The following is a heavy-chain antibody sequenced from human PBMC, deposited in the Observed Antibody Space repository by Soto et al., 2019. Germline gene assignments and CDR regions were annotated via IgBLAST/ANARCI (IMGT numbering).Heavy chain of an antibody. CDR3: VRSWAY. D-gene: IGHD6-13*01. Sequence: EVQLLESGGGLVQPGGSLRLSCAASGFTFSNYGMNWIRLAPWDGLERVSTVSPAGSTFYADSVRGRFTISRDNSKSTVDLQINVLRVDDTAINYCVRSWAYWGRGTVVTVSS. CDR1: GFTFSNYG. CDR2: VSPAGST. V-gene: IGHV3-23*01. J-gene: IGHJ4*02.